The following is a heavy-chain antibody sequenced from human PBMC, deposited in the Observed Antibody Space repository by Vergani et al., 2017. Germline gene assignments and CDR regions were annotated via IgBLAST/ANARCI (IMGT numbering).Heavy chain of an antibody. V-gene: IGHV4-39*07. CDR3: ARDSSGWYDLVY. J-gene: IGHJ4*02. D-gene: IGHD6-19*01. Sequence: QLQLQESGPGLVKPSETLSLTCTVSGGSISSSSYYWGWIRQPPGKGLEWIGSIYYSGSTYYNPSLKSRVPISVDTSKNQFSLKLSSVTAADTAVYYCARDSSGWYDLVYWGQGTLVTVSS. CDR1: GGSISSSSYY. CDR2: IYYSGST.